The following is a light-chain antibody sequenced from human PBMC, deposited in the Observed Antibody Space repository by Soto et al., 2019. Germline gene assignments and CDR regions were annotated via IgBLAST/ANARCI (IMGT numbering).Light chain of an antibody. Sequence: QSMLTQPASVSGSPGQSITISCTGTSRDVGGYNHVSWYQHYPGKAPKLIIYDVTNRPSGVSNRFSGSKSGNTASLTISGLQAEDEADYFCSSYTRSTIYVFGTGTKVTVL. J-gene: IGLJ1*01. CDR3: SSYTRSTIYV. CDR2: DVT. CDR1: SRDVGGYNH. V-gene: IGLV2-14*03.